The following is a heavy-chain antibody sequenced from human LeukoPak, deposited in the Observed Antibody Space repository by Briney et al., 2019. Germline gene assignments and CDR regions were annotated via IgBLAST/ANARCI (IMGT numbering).Heavy chain of an antibody. CDR2: IYTSGST. CDR3: ARDQDIVVVPAAMYPTYDAFDI. V-gene: IGHV4-4*07. Sequence: SETLSLTCTVSGGSISSYYWSWIRQPAGKGLEWIGRIYTSGSTNYNPSLKSRVPMSVDTSKNQFSLKLSSVTAADTAVYYCARDQDIVVVPAAMYPTYDAFDIWGQGTMVTVSS. J-gene: IGHJ3*02. D-gene: IGHD2-2*01. CDR1: GGSISSYY.